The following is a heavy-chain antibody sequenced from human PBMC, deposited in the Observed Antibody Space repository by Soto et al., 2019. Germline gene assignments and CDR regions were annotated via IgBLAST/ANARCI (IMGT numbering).Heavy chain of an antibody. CDR3: AKKGANYRYQKYYGMDV. J-gene: IGHJ6*02. V-gene: IGHV3-30*04. D-gene: IGHD2-2*01. CDR2: ITHDGSKK. CDR1: GFTFETYV. Sequence: GGSLRLSCAASGFTFETYVMYWIRQAPGKGLEWLAAITHDGSKKFYAESVNGRFSISRANSENTLSLQMSSLTTDDMAVYYCAKKGANYRYQKYYGMDVWGQGTTVTVSS.